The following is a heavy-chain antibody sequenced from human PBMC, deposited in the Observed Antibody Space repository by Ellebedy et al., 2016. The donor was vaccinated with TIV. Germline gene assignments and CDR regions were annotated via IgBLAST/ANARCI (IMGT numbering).Heavy chain of an antibody. J-gene: IGHJ4*02. CDR3: ARVRGSIVLDY. Sequence: ASVKVSCKASGYSFTGYYLHWVRQAPGQGLEWMGWISPDSGGTKYAQKFEGRVTMTRDTSINTAYMELSRLRSDDTAVYYCARVRGSIVLDYWGQGTVVTVSS. D-gene: IGHD3-10*01. V-gene: IGHV1-2*02. CDR1: GYSFTGYY. CDR2: ISPDSGGT.